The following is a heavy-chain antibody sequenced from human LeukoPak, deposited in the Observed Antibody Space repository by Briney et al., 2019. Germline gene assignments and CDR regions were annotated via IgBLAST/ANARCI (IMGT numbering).Heavy chain of an antibody. CDR2: IYYSGIT. Sequence: SETLSLTCTVSGGSISSNGYYWGWIRQSPGEGLEWIGNIYYSGITYYNASLKSRVTISVDTSKNQFSLKLSSVTAADTAVYYCARGLVITTFFNHMDVWGKGTSVTISS. J-gene: IGHJ6*03. CDR1: GGSISSNGYY. CDR3: ARGLVITTFFNHMDV. D-gene: IGHD3-22*01. V-gene: IGHV4-39*07.